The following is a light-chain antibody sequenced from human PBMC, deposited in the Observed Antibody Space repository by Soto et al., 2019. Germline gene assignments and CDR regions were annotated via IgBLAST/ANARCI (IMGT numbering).Light chain of an antibody. Sequence: EIVLTQSPGTLSLSPGERATLSCRASQSVSSNYLAWYQQKPGQAPRLLIYGASRGAAGIPDRFSGSWSGTDFTLTISRLEPEVFAVYFCQQYGRSPMFTFGQGTKLEIK. V-gene: IGKV3-20*01. CDR2: GAS. CDR1: QSVSSNY. CDR3: QQYGRSPMFT. J-gene: IGKJ2*01.